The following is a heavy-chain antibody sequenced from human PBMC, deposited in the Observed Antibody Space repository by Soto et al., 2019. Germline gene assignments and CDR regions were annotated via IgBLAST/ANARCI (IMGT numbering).Heavy chain of an antibody. CDR2: IIPIFGTA. Sequence: QVQLVQSGAEVKKPGSSVKVSCKSSGGTFSTYTLAWVRQAPGQGLEWVGGIIPIFGTANYPQKFKGRVTITADESTSTAYIEPSSLSSEDTAVYYCARSQYSSGYWNSCFDPWGQGTLVTVSS. V-gene: IGHV1-69*01. J-gene: IGHJ5*02. D-gene: IGHD3-22*01. CDR3: ARSQYSSGYWNSCFDP. CDR1: GGTFSTYT.